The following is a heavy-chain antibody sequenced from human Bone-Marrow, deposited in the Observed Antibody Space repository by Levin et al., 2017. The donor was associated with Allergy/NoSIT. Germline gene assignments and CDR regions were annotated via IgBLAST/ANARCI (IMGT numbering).Heavy chain of an antibody. CDR2: INVNNGHT. V-gene: IGHV1-18*01. Sequence: GASVKVSCKASGYTFSDYGISWVRQAPGQGLEWMGWINVNNGHTNYVQKFQGRVTMTTDTSTRTAYMELRSLRSDDTAIYYCARGFDYWGQGTLVTVSS. CDR3: ARGFDY. CDR1: GYTFSDYG. J-gene: IGHJ4*02.